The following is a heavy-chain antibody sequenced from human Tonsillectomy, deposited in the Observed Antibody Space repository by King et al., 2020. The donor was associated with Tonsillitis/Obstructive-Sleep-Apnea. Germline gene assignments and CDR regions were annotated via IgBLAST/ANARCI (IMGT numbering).Heavy chain of an antibody. CDR2: IYPDDSDT. V-gene: IGHV5-51*01. J-gene: IGHJ4*02. CDR1: GYSLTNYY. Sequence: VQLVQSGAEVKKPGESLRISCKGSGYSLTNYYVAWVRQMPGGGLEWMGIIYPDDSDTRYSPSFHGQVTISADKSISTAFLQWSSLKASDTAMYYCATPQHLVGPYLVWGQGTLVTVSS. D-gene: IGHD3-9*01. CDR3: ATPQHLVGPYLV.